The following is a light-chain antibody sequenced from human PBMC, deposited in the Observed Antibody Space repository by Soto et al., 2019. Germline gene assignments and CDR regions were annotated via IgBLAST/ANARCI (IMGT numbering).Light chain of an antibody. V-gene: IGKV3-15*01. CDR3: QQRDNWPLAWT. J-gene: IGKJ1*01. CDR2: GAS. CDR1: QSVSSN. Sequence: EMVMTQSPATLSVSPGERATLSCRASQSVSSNLAWYQQKPGQAPRLLIYGASNRATGVPARFSGSGSGTQFTLTISSLQSEDFAVYYCQQRDNWPLAWTFGQGTKVDIK.